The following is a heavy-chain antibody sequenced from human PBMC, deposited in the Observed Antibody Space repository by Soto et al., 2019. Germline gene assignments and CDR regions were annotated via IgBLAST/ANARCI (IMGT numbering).Heavy chain of an antibody. CDR2: ISYDGSNK. CDR3: AKEIHPDYYDSSGYLAFDI. CDR1: GFTFSSYG. J-gene: IGHJ3*02. V-gene: IGHV3-30*18. D-gene: IGHD3-22*01. Sequence: SLRLSCAASGFTFSSYGMHWVRQAPGKGLEWVAVISYDGSNKYYADSVKGRFTISRDNSKNTLYLQMNSLRAEDTAVYYCAKEIHPDYYDSSGYLAFDIWGQGTMVTVSS.